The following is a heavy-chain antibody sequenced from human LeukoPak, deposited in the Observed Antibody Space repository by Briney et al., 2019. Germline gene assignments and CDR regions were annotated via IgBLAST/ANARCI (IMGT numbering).Heavy chain of an antibody. V-gene: IGHV1-69*13. CDR3: ARVMTTVVTGAYYYYYGMDV. J-gene: IGHJ6*02. CDR1: GGTFSSYA. Sequence: ASVKVSCKASGGTFSSYAISRVRQAPGQGLEWMGGIIPIFGTANYAQKFQGRVTITADESTSTAYMELSSLRSGDTAVYYCARVMTTVVTGAYYYYYGMDVWGQGTTVTVSS. D-gene: IGHD4-23*01. CDR2: IIPIFGTA.